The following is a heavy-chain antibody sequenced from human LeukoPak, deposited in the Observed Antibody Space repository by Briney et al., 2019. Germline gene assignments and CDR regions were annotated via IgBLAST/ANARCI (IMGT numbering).Heavy chain of an antibody. V-gene: IGHV4-34*01. CDR1: GGSFSGYY. D-gene: IGHD6-13*01. J-gene: IGHJ4*02. Sequence: SETLSLTCAVYGGSFSGYYWSWIRQPPGRGLEWIGEMNHSGSTNYNPSLKSRVTISVDTSKNQFSLKLSSVTAADTAVYYCARLVSQTEPRFDSWGQGTLVTVSS. CDR2: MNHSGST. CDR3: ARLVSQTEPRFDS.